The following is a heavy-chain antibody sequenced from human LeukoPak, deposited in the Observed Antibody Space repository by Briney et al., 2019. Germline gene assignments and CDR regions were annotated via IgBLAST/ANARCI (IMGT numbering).Heavy chain of an antibody. V-gene: IGHV4-38-2*02. CDR3: AREYFDEWELVFDY. CDR2: IYHTGTT. Sequence: SETLSLTCSVSDFSISSGYFWAWIRQPPGKGLEWIGRIYHTGTTYYDPSLKSRVTISVDTSRNQFSLKLTSVTAADTAVYYCAREYFDEWELVFDYWGQGTLVTVSS. CDR1: DFSISSGYF. J-gene: IGHJ4*02. D-gene: IGHD1-26*01.